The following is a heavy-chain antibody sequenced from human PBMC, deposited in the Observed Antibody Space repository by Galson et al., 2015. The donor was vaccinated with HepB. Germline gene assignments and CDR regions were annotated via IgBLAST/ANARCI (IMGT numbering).Heavy chain of an antibody. D-gene: IGHD5-12*01. CDR3: ARDGSEGGYDFDY. J-gene: IGHJ4*02. V-gene: IGHV3-21*01. Sequence: SLRLSCAASGFTFSSYNMNWVRQAPGMGLEWVSCITRSSTYIYYAGSVRGRFTISRDDSKNSLYLQMDSLRAEDTAVYYCARDGSEGGYDFDYWGQGALVTVSS. CDR2: ITRSSTYI. CDR1: GFTFSSYN.